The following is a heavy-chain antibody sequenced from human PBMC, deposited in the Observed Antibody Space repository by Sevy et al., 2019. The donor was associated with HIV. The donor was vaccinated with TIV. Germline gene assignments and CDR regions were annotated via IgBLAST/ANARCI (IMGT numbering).Heavy chain of an antibody. CDR3: AGEGGSSGRCGYFHY. CDR1: RI. CDR2: ISHDGVGK. V-gene: IGHV3-30*04. J-gene: IGHJ4*02. D-gene: IGHD3-22*01. Sequence: GGSQRLSCAASRIMHWVRQAPGRGLEWVAGISHDGVGKYYLDSVKGRLIVSRDNSQNKVYLEINSLRTEDTAVYYCAGEGGSSGRCGYFHYWGLGTLVTVSS.